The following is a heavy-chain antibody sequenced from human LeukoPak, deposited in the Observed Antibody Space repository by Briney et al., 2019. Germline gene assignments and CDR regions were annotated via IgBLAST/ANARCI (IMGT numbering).Heavy chain of an antibody. CDR2: INSDGSST. J-gene: IGHJ4*02. CDR3: AREIYGDPECYFDY. Sequence: GGSLRLSCAASGFTFSSYWMHWVRQAPGKGLVWVSRINSDGSSTSYADSVKGRFTISRDNAKNTLYLQMNSLRAEDTAVYYCAREIYGDPECYFDYWGEGALVTVSS. CDR1: GFTFSSYW. V-gene: IGHV3-74*01. D-gene: IGHD4-17*01.